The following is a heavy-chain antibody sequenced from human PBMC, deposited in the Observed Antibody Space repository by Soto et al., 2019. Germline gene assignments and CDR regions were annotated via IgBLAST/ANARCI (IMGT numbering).Heavy chain of an antibody. D-gene: IGHD1-26*01. CDR1: GDTFSSYA. V-gene: IGHV1-69*01. CDR2: IIPFFNTS. CDR3: ARESAYGGNPLAFDY. J-gene: IGHJ4*02. Sequence: QVQLVQSGAEVKKPGSSVKVSCKASGDTFSSYAISWVRQAPGQGLDWMGGIIPFFNTSYYAQKFQGRVTISADESTSTAYMELRSLRSEDTAMYYCARESAYGGNPLAFDYWGQGTLVTVSS.